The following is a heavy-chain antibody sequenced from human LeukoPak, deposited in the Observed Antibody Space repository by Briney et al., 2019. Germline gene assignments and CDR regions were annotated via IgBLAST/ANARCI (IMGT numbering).Heavy chain of an antibody. CDR3: ARGPSSSNLLWFDY. V-gene: IGHV3-48*03. Sequence: PGGSLRLSCAASGFTFSTYEMNWVRQAPGKGLEWVSYISSSESTRHYADSVKGRFTISRDNAKNSLYLQMNSLRADDTAVYYCARGPSSSNLLWFDYWGQGTLVTVSS. D-gene: IGHD2-2*01. CDR2: ISSSESTR. CDR1: GFTFSTYE. J-gene: IGHJ4*02.